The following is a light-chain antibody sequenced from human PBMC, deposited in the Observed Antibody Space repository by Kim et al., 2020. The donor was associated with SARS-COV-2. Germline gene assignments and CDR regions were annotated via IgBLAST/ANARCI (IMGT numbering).Light chain of an antibody. CDR2: GNN. CDR1: SLRSYF. Sequence: ALGQTVRITCQGDSLRSYFATWYQQKTGQAPVFVIYGNNNRTSGIPARFSASSSGNTASLIITGAQAEDEADYYCNSRDRSGNLVVFGGGTQLTVL. J-gene: IGLJ2*01. CDR3: NSRDRSGNLVV. V-gene: IGLV3-19*01.